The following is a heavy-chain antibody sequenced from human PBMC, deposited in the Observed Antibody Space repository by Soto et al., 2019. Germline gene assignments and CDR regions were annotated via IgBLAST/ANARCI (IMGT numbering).Heavy chain of an antibody. D-gene: IGHD3-10*01. V-gene: IGHV1-69*13. CDR2: IIPIFGTA. CDR1: GGTFSSYA. CDR3: ARAHITMVRGSANHFDY. Sequence: SVKVSCKASGGTFSSYAISWVRQAPGQGLEWMGGIIPIFGTANYAQKFRGRVTITADESTSTAYMELSSLRSEDTAVYYCARAHITMVRGSANHFDYWGQGTLVTVSS. J-gene: IGHJ4*02.